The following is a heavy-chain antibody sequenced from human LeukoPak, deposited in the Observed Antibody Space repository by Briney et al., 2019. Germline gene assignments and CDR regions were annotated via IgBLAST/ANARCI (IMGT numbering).Heavy chain of an antibody. CDR2: IYPGDSDT. J-gene: IGHJ4*02. D-gene: IGHD3-10*01. CDR1: GYTFTSYS. V-gene: IGHV5-51*01. Sequence: GESLKISWQGSGYTFTSYSIAWLRQLPGKGLEWLGVIYPGDSDTTYRPSFQGQVTLSADKSISNAYLQWSSLRASDTPMYYCARQWGRVSGSYLGYWGQGTLVTVSS. CDR3: ARQWGRVSGSYLGY.